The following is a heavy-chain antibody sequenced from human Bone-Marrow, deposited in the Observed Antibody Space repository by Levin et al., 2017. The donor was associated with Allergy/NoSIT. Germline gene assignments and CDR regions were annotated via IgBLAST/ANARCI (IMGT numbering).Heavy chain of an antibody. V-gene: IGHV3-15*01. CDR2: IKSKSEGGAT. J-gene: IGHJ3*02. Sequence: PGGSLRLSCAGSGFTFSNPWMSWVRLAPGKGLEWVGRIKSKSEGGATDYVAAVKGRFTISRDDSKNKLYLQMNSLKTEDTAVYYCTTVRGGSAYAFHIWGQGTMVTVSS. CDR3: TTVRGGSAYAFHI. CDR1: GFTFSNPW. D-gene: IGHD1-26*01.